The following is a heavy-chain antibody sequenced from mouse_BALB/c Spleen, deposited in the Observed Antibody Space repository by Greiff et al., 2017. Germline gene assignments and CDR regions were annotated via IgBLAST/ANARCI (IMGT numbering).Heavy chain of an antibody. CDR2: IDPANGTT. D-gene: IGHD1-1*01. V-gene: IGHV14-3*02. CDR3: AWSYGGSRHGYFDV. CDR1: GFTIKDTY. Sequence: EVQLQQSGAELVKPGASVKLSCTASGFTIKDTYMPWVQQRPEQGLEWIGRIDPANGTTKYDPKFQGKATITADTTSNPAYLQLSSLTSEDTAVYYCAWSYGGSRHGYFDVWGAGTTVTGSS. J-gene: IGHJ1*01.